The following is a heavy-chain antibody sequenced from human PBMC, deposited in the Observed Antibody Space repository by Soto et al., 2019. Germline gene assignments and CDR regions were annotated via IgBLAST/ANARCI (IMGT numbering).Heavy chain of an antibody. Sequence: SETLSLTCTVSGGSISSSSYYWGWIRQPPGKGLEWIGSIYYSGSTYYNPSLKSRVTISVDTSKNQFSLKLSSVTAADTAVYYCASRTRYYYYYGMDVWGQGTTVTVSS. J-gene: IGHJ6*02. CDR2: IYYSGST. CDR3: ASRTRYYYYYGMDV. CDR1: GGSISSSSYY. V-gene: IGHV4-39*01.